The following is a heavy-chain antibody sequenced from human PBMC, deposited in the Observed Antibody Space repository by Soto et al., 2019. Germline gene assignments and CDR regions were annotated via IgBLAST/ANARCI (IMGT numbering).Heavy chain of an antibody. CDR1: GGTFRSYA. J-gene: IGHJ6*02. CDR3: ERSADYYYGMDV. Sequence: SVQVSCMASGGTFRSYALIWVRPAPGQGLEWMGGIIPIFGTANYAQKFQGRDTITADESTTTAYMELSSLRSEDTAVYYCERSADYYYGMDVWGQGTTVTVSS. CDR2: IIPIFGTA. V-gene: IGHV1-69*13.